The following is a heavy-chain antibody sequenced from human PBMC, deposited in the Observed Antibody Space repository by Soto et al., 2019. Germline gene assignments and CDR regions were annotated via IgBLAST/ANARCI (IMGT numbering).Heavy chain of an antibody. D-gene: IGHD3-10*01. CDR3: AKFQGSGTDYDHGF. J-gene: IGHJ4*02. V-gene: IGHV1-69*01. Sequence: QVQLVQSGTEVKKPGSSVKVSCKASGGPSNNFAISWVRQAPGQGLEWMGGIIPIFGTANYAQKFQGRVTIAEDQSTGAADMETRSLRSEDTAIYYCAKFQGSGTDYDHGFWGQGTLVTVSS. CDR2: IIPIFGTA. CDR1: GGPSNNFA.